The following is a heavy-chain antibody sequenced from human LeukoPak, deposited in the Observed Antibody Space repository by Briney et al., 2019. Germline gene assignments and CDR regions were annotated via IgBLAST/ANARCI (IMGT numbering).Heavy chain of an antibody. CDR2: IYTSGST. CDR3: ARDRSISGSYYGDFDY. J-gene: IGHJ4*02. CDR1: GGSISSYY. V-gene: IGHV4-4*07. Sequence: SETLSLTCTVSGGSISSYYWSWIRQPPGKGLEWIGRIYTSGSTNYNPSLKSRVTISVDTSKNQFSLKLSSVTAADTAVYYCARDRSISGSYYGDFDYWGQGTLVTVSS. D-gene: IGHD1-26*01.